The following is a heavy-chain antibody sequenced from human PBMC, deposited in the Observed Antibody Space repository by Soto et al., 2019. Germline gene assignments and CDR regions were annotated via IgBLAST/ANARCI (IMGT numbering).Heavy chain of an antibody. D-gene: IGHD2-8*02. CDR1: DFIFYNYA. CDR3: AKAKRRLPTGGYYFYNMDV. Sequence: GGSLRLSCAASDFIFYNYAMTWVRQAPGKGLEWVSAISGDAGSTYYADSVKGRFTISRDNSKNTLFLQMNSLRVEDTALYYCAKAKRRLPTGGYYFYNMDVWGQGTSVTVSS. CDR2: ISGDAGST. V-gene: IGHV3-23*01. J-gene: IGHJ6*02.